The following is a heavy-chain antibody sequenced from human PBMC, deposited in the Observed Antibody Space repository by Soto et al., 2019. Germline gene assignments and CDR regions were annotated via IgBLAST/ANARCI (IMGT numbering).Heavy chain of an antibody. D-gene: IGHD6-13*01. CDR2: IIPIFGTA. Sequence: VQLVQSGAEVKKPGSSVKVSCKASGGTFSSYAISWVRQAPGQGLEWMGGIIPIFGTANYAQKFQGRVTITADESTSTAYMELSSLRSEDTAVYYCARKFRSSSWYSDYYGMDVWGQGTTVTVSS. J-gene: IGHJ6*02. CDR3: ARKFRSSSWYSDYYGMDV. V-gene: IGHV1-69*12. CDR1: GGTFSSYA.